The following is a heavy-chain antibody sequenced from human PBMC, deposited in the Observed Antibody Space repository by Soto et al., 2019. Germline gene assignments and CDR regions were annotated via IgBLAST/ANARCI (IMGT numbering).Heavy chain of an antibody. D-gene: IGHD1-20*01. J-gene: IGHJ4*02. Sequence: SETLSLTCAVSGASISGSYYYWAWLRQSPGKGPGWIGSVFYTGFTSYNPSLESRVSVSVDTSKSQFSLKMSAVTAADTAVYYCATSQKGYNWNYFDHWGQGALVTVSS. CDR1: GASISGSYYY. CDR2: VFYTGFT. CDR3: ATSQKGYNWNYFDH. V-gene: IGHV4-39*01.